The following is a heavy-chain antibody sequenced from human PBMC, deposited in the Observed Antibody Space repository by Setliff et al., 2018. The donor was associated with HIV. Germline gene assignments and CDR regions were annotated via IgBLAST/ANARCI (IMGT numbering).Heavy chain of an antibody. CDR2: IHYTGTT. CDR3: ARPGIAVAGSFDY. CDR1: GGSMSRFY. J-gene: IGHJ4*02. D-gene: IGHD6-19*01. V-gene: IGHV4-59*01. Sequence: LETLSLTCTVSGGSMSRFYWTWIRQPPGKGLEWIGDIHYTGTTNYNPSLKSRLTISVDTSRSQFSLKVTSVTAADTAVYYCARPGIAVAGSFDYWGQGTLVTVSS.